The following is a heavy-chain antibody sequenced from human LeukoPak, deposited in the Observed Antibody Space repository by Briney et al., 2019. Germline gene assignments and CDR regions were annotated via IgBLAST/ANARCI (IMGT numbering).Heavy chain of an antibody. D-gene: IGHD5-24*01. CDR3: ARDNSVRDEAWWFNP. Sequence: ASVKVSCKAFGYTFTSNCMHWVRQAPGQGLEGMGVISPSGGSTTYAQKFQGRVTLTRAMSTSTDYLELSSLRSEDTAVYYCARDNSVRDEAWWFNPWGQGTLVTVSS. J-gene: IGHJ5*02. CDR1: GYTFTSNC. V-gene: IGHV1-46*01. CDR2: ISPSGGST.